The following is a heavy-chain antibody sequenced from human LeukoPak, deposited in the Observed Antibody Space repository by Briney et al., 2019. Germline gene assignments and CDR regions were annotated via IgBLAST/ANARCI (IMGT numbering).Heavy chain of an antibody. Sequence: GGSLRLSCAASGFTFSSYWMSWVRQAPGKGLEWVANIKQDGSEKYYVDSVKGRFTISRDNAKNSLYLQMNSLRAEDTAVYYCARLTRDRGNWYGGPFDYWGQGTLVTVSS. D-gene: IGHD1-1*01. J-gene: IGHJ4*02. CDR3: ARLTRDRGNWYGGPFDY. CDR1: GFTFSSYW. CDR2: IKQDGSEK. V-gene: IGHV3-7*01.